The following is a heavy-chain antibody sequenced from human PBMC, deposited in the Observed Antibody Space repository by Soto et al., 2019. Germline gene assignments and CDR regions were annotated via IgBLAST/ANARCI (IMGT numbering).Heavy chain of an antibody. J-gene: IGHJ5*02. D-gene: IGHD2-2*01. CDR1: GFTFSGYG. CDR2: ISIGSTYI. Sequence: EVQLVESGGGLVKPGGSLRLSCAASGFTFSGYGMNWVRQAPGKGLEWVSSISIGSTYIFYADSVKGRFTISRDDAKNSLYLPMNSLRAEDTAVYFCARSTRNWFDPWGQGTLVTVSS. V-gene: IGHV3-21*01. CDR3: ARSTRNWFDP.